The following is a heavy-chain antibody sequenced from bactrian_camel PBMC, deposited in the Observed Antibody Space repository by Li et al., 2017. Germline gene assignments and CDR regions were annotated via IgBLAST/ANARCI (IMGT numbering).Heavy chain of an antibody. J-gene: IGHJ4*01. D-gene: IGHD5*01. V-gene: IGHV3S54*01. CDR2: IFPPARRT. Sequence: HVQLVESGGGSVQPGGSLRLTCVVPRDIWRQYCMGWFRQGPGTERDFVASIFPPARRTAYADSVKGRFTISRDNTKNTLYLQLNSLKREDTAMYYCVQGFSSRTPGGQGTQVTVS. CDR1: RDIWRQYC. CDR3: VQGFSSRTP.